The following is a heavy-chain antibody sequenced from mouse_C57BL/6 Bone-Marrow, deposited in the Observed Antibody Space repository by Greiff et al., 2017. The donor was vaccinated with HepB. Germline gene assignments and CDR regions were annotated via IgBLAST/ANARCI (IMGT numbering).Heavy chain of an antibody. CDR1: GYSITSGYY. D-gene: IGHD1-1*01. V-gene: IGHV3-6*01. CDR3: ARDWGYYGSSLYFDY. J-gene: IGHJ2*01. CDR2: ISYDGSN. Sequence: VQLQESGPGLVKPSQSLSLTCSVTGYSITSGYYWNWIRQFPGNKLEWMGYISYDGSNNYNPSLKNRISITRDTSKNQFFLKLNSVTTEDTATYYCARDWGYYGSSLYFDYWGQGTTLTVSS.